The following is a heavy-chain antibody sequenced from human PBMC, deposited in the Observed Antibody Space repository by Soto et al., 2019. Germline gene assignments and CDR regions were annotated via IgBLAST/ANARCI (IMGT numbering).Heavy chain of an antibody. Sequence: PSETLSLTCTVSGGSISSYYWSWIRQPPGKGLEWIGYIYYSGSTNYNPSLKSRVTISVDTSKNQFSLKLSSVTAADTAAYYCAGSIAAAGAWYYGMDVWSQGTTVTVSS. CDR1: GGSISSYY. D-gene: IGHD6-13*01. J-gene: IGHJ6*02. CDR3: AGSIAAAGAWYYGMDV. V-gene: IGHV4-59*01. CDR2: IYYSGST.